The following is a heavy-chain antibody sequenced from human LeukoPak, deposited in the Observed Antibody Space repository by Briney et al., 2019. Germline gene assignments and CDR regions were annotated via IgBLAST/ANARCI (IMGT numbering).Heavy chain of an antibody. D-gene: IGHD1-14*01. J-gene: IGHJ3*01. CDR3: AKSRAPTADPDAFDV. CDR2: IKFGGGLQ. CDR1: GFTFSNYG. Sequence: PGGSLRLSCVGSGFTFSNYGIHWVRQAPGKGLEWVAFIKFGGGLQYYADSVKGRFTISRDNSKKSLYLQMTSLRPEDTALYHCAKSRAPTADPDAFDVWGQGTMVTVSS. V-gene: IGHV3-30*02.